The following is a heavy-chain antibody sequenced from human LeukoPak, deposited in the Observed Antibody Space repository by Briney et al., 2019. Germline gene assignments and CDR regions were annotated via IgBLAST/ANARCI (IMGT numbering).Heavy chain of an antibody. D-gene: IGHD6-13*01. Sequence: GGSLRLSCAASGFTFSSYWMTWVRQGPGKGLEWVASIKQDGSEEYYVDSVKGRFTISRDNAANSLYLQMNSLRAEDTAVYYCARGVFSFDYWGQGTLVTVSS. CDR1: GFTFSSYW. CDR3: ARGVFSFDY. CDR2: IKQDGSEE. V-gene: IGHV3-7*01. J-gene: IGHJ4*02.